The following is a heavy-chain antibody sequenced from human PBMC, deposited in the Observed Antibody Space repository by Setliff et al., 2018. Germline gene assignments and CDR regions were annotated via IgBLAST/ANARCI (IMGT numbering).Heavy chain of an antibody. V-gene: IGHV1-69*02. D-gene: IGHD3-22*01. CDR3: ARHPPPPNYFDIGALDS. Sequence: SVKVSCKASGGPLNSYSFSWVRQAPGQGLEWMGRIIPVLDITRYSQKFQGRVTITADKSTGIIYMELTSLRSDDTAGYYCARHPPPPNYFDIGALDSWGQGTLVTVSS. CDR2: IIPVLDIT. CDR1: GGPLNSYS. J-gene: IGHJ4*02.